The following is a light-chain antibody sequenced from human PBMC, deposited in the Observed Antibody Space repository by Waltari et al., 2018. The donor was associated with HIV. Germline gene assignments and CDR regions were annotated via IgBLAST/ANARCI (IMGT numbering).Light chain of an antibody. CDR3: CSYAGSSTPFV. CDR2: EVS. CDR1: SSDVGSYNL. Sequence: QSALTQPAPVSGSPGQSITTSCTGPSSDVGSYNLLSWYQQSPGKFPKLMIYEVSKRPSGVSNRFSGSKSGNTASLTISGLQAEDEADYYCCSYAGSSTPFVFGTATKVTVL. J-gene: IGLJ1*01. V-gene: IGLV2-23*02.